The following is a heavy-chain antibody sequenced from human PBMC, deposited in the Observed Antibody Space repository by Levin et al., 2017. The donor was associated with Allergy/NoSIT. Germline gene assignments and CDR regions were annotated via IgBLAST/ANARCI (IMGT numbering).Heavy chain of an antibody. CDR3: ARAGYCSGGSCYSSYYYMDV. CDR2: IWYDGSNK. D-gene: IGHD2-15*01. V-gene: IGHV3-33*01. Sequence: LSLTCAASGFTFSSYGMHWVRQAPGKGLEWVAVIWYDGSNKYYADSVKGRFTISRDNSKNTLYLQMNSLRAEDTAVYYCARAGYCSGGSCYSSYYYMDVWGKGTTVTVSS. J-gene: IGHJ6*03. CDR1: GFTFSSYG.